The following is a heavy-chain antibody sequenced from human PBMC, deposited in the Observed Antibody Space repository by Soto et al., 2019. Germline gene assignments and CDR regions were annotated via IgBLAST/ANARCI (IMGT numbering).Heavy chain of an antibody. J-gene: IGHJ4*02. CDR3: ARAVGGEWIQLWFYFDY. V-gene: IGHV4-34*01. CDR1: GGSFSGYY. Sequence: QVQLQQWGAGLLKPSETLSLTCAVYGGSFSGYYWSWIRQPPGKGLEWIGEINHSGSTNYNPSLKSRVTISVDTSKNQFSLKLSSVTAADTAVYYCARAVGGEWIQLWFYFDYWGQGTLVTVSS. D-gene: IGHD5-18*01. CDR2: INHSGST.